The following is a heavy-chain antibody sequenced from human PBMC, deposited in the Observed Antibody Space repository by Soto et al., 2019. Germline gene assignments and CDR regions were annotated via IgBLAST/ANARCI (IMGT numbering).Heavy chain of an antibody. CDR3: ARGVVTMVRGGPAGYYGMDV. V-gene: IGHV3-7*03. Sequence: PGGSLRLSCAASGFTFSSYWMSWVRQAQGKGLEWVANIKQDGSEKYYVDSATGRFTISRDNAKNSLYLQMNSLRAEDTAVYYCARGVVTMVRGGPAGYYGMDVWGQGTTVTVSS. CDR1: GFTFSSYW. D-gene: IGHD3-10*01. CDR2: IKQDGSEK. J-gene: IGHJ6*02.